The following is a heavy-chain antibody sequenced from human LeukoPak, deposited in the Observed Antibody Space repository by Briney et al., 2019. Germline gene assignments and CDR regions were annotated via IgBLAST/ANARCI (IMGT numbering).Heavy chain of an antibody. CDR3: ARDPSSGWDHYFDY. D-gene: IGHD6-19*01. J-gene: IGHJ4*02. CDR2: ISYDGSNK. CDR1: GFTFSSYA. V-gene: IGHV3-30*04. Sequence: GGSLRLSCAASGFTFSSYAMHWVRQAPGKGLEWVAVISYDGSNKYCADSVKGRFTISRDNSKNTLYLQMNSLRAEDTAVYYCARDPSSGWDHYFDYWGQGTLVTVSS.